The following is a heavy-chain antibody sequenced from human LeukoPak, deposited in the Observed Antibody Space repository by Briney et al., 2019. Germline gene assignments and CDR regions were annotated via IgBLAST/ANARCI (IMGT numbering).Heavy chain of an antibody. V-gene: IGHV3-11*04. CDR3: ARDLYRIVVVPHYFDY. Sequence: GGSLRLSCAASGFIFSDYYLIWIRQAPGKGLEWISYISSSGRTIYYADSVKGRFTISRDNAKNSLYLQMNSLRAEDTAMYYCARDLYRIVVVPHYFDYWGQGTLVTVSS. D-gene: IGHD3-22*01. J-gene: IGHJ4*02. CDR1: GFIFSDYY. CDR2: ISSSGRTI.